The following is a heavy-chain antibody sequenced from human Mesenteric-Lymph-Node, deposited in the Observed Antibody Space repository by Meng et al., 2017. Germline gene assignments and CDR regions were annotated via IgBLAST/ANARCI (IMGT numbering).Heavy chain of an antibody. V-gene: IGHV1-18*01. J-gene: IGHJ6*02. CDR2: INAYNGNT. CDR3: AREGTKPYYYYGMDV. CDR1: CYIFTNFG. Sequence: ASSKVFCNASCYIFTNFGISWVRQAPGQGLEWMGWINAYNGNTNYAQKIQGRVTMTTDTSTTTAYMQIKSLTSDDTAVYFCAREGTKPYYYYGMDVWGQGTTVTVSS. D-gene: IGHD1-1*01.